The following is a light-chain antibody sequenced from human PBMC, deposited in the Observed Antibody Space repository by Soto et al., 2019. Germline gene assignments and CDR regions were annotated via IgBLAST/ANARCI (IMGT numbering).Light chain of an antibody. CDR2: NNH. J-gene: IGLJ3*02. Sequence: QSVLIQQPSASGTPGQWVSISCSGSNSNIGSGSVNWYQQLPGAAPKLIIYNNHQRPSGVPDRFSGSKSGTSASLANSGLQAEDEAEYYCAAWDDSLNGHWLFGRGTKLTVL. CDR3: AAWDDSLNGHWL. V-gene: IGLV1-44*01. CDR1: NSNIGSGS.